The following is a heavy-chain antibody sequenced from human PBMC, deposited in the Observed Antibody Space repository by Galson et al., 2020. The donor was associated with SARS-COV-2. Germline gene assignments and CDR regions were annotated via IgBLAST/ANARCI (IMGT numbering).Heavy chain of an antibody. Sequence: SETLSLTCTVSGGSISSGSYYWSWIRQPAGKGLEWIGRIYTGVNTNYNPSLKRRVTISVDTSKNQFSLKLSSVTAADTAVYYCARERRWDLYFDHWGQGTLVTVSS. CDR1: GGSISSGSYY. D-gene: IGHD1-26*01. J-gene: IGHJ4*02. CDR2: IYTGVNT. CDR3: ARERRWDLYFDH. V-gene: IGHV4-61*02.